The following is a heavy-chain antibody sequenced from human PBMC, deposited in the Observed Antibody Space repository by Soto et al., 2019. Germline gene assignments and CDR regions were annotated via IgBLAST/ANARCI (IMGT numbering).Heavy chain of an antibody. Sequence: QVQLVQYGAEVKKPGASVKVSCKASGYTFTRYGISWVRQAPGQGLEWMGWISVYNGKANYAQKLQGGVTMTTDTPTSTAYMELRNLRSDDTAVYYCARGTDGMDVWGQGTTVTVSS. V-gene: IGHV1-18*01. CDR2: ISVYNGKA. CDR1: GYTFTRYG. D-gene: IGHD3-10*01. J-gene: IGHJ6*02. CDR3: ARGTDGMDV.